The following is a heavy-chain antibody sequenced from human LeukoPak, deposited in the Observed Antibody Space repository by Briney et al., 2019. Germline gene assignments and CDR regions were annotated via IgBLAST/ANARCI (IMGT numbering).Heavy chain of an antibody. CDR2: MNPTSGNT. J-gene: IGHJ4*02. D-gene: IGHD5-12*01. V-gene: IGHV1-8*03. CDR1: AYTFTNSD. CDR3: ARAFGGHDEWYYFDY. Sequence: ASAKDSCKAAAYTFTNSDINWVRQAIGQRVEWRGWMNPTSGNTDYAQKFQGRFTITINTSISTAYMELSSLRSEDTAVYYCARAFGGHDEWYYFDYWGQGTLVTVSS.